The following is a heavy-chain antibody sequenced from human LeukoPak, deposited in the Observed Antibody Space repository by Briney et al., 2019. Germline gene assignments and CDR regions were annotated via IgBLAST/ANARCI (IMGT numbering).Heavy chain of an antibody. CDR1: GFIFSSYS. V-gene: IGHV3-23*01. D-gene: IGHD6-13*01. J-gene: IGHJ4*02. CDR2: ITGSGGSP. CDR3: ARLRSSSWPDS. Sequence: GGSLRLSCEASGFIFSSYSMSWVRQAPGKGLEWVSAITGSGGSPYSADSVKGRFTISRDNSKNTLYLQMNSLRAEDTAVYYCARLRSSSWPDSWGQGTLVTVSS.